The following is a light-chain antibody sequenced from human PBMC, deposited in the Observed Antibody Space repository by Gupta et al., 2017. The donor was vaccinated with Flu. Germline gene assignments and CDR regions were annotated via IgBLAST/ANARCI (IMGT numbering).Light chain of an antibody. Sequence: QSALTQPASVSGSPGQSITLSCTGTSSDIGAYNRVSWYQQHPGKAPKLMIYEVSNRPSGVSDRFSGSKSGNTASLTISGLQAEDEADYYCSSYTTTSTLWVFGGGTELTVL. CDR2: EVS. V-gene: IGLV2-14*01. CDR3: SSYTTTSTLWV. J-gene: IGLJ3*02. CDR1: SSDIGAYNR.